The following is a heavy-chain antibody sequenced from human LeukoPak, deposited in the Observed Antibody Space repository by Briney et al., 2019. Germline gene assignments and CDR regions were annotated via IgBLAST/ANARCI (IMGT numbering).Heavy chain of an antibody. V-gene: IGHV1-8*01. CDR2: MNPSSGNT. Sequence: ASVKVSCKASGYTFTSYDINWVRQATGQGLEWMGWMNPSSGNTGYAQKIQGRVTMTRNTSISTAYMELSSLRSEDTAVYYCARVMVRGIKATFGYWGQGTLVTVSS. J-gene: IGHJ4*02. CDR3: ARVMVRGIKATFGY. CDR1: GYTFTSYD. D-gene: IGHD3-10*01.